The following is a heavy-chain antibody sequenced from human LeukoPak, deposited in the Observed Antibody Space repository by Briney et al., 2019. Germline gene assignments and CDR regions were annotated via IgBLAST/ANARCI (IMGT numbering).Heavy chain of an antibody. CDR1: GGSFSGYY. CDR2: INHSGST. J-gene: IGHJ4*02. Sequence: SETLSLTCAVYGGSFSGYYWSWIRQPPGKGLEWIGEINHSGSTNYNPSLKSRVTISVDTSKNRFSLKLSSVTAADTAVYYCASSRYCSGGSCPFDYWGQGTLVTVSS. D-gene: IGHD2-15*01. CDR3: ASSRYCSGGSCPFDY. V-gene: IGHV4-34*01.